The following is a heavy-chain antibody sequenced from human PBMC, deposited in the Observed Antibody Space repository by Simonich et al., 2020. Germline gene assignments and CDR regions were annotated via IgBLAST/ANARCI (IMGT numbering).Heavy chain of an antibody. CDR3: ARASRGTWWYYYFDY. CDR1: GYTFTSYD. Sequence: QVQLVQSGAEVKKPGASVKVSCKASGYTFTSYDINWLRQATGQGLEWMGCINPNSGNTNYAQKLQGRVTMTTDTSTGTAYMELRSLRSDDTAVYYCARASRGTWWYYYFDYWGQGTLVTVSS. V-gene: IGHV1-18*01. CDR2: INPNSGNT. D-gene: IGHD2-15*01. J-gene: IGHJ4*02.